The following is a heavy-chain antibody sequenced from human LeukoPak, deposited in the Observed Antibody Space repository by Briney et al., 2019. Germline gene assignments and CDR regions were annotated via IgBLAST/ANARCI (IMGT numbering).Heavy chain of an antibody. CDR3: AKRGYYYDSSGYYSRTYFDY. V-gene: IGHV3-23*01. CDR2: ISVTGSST. D-gene: IGHD3-22*01. J-gene: IGHJ4*02. Sequence: SGGSLRLSCAASGFTFSSYAMTWVRQAPGKGLEWVSTISVTGSSTYYADSVKGRFTISRDNSKNTLYLQMNSLRAEDTAVYYCAKRGYYYDSSGYYSRTYFDYWGQGTLVIVSS. CDR1: GFTFSSYA.